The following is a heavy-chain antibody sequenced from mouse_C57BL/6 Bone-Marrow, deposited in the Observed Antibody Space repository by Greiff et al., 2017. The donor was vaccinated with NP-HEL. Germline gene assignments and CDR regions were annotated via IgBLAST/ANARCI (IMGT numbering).Heavy chain of an antibody. J-gene: IGHJ2*01. CDR2: INPSSGYT. Sequence: QVQLQQSGAELARPGASVKLSCKASGYTFTSYTMHWVKQRPGQGLEWIGYINPSSGYTKYNPKFKDKATLTADTSSSTSYMQLRSLTSEDSAVYYCARGVIVTAGDFDYWGQGTTLTVSS. CDR3: ARGVIVTAGDFDY. CDR1: GYTFTSYT. D-gene: IGHD2-12*01. V-gene: IGHV1-4*01.